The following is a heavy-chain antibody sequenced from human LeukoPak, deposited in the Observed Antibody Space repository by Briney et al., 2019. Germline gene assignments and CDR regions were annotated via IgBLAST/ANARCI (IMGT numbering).Heavy chain of an antibody. Sequence: PGGSLRLSCAASGITFSSYAMSWVRQAPGKGLEWVSAISGSGGNTYYADSVKGRFTISRDNSKNTLYLQMNSLRAEDTAVYYCARVKYMPWLGPFDYWGQGTLVTVSS. J-gene: IGHJ4*02. CDR1: GITFSSYA. CDR3: ARVKYMPWLGPFDY. CDR2: ISGSGGNT. V-gene: IGHV3-23*01. D-gene: IGHD6-19*01.